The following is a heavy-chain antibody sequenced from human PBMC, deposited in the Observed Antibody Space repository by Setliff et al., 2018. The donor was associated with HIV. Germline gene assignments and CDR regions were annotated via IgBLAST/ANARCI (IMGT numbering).Heavy chain of an antibody. CDR3: AKGSLPSGYSYGFFDY. D-gene: IGHD5-18*01. CDR2: IYIGGST. CDR1: GFTVSSNY. V-gene: IGHV3-53*01. J-gene: IGHJ4*02. Sequence: PGGSLRLSCAASGFTVSSNYMSWVRQAPGKGLEWVSVIYIGGSTFYTDSVKGRFTISRDNSKNTLYLQMNSLRAEDTAVYYCAKGSLPSGYSYGFFDYWGQGTLVTVSS.